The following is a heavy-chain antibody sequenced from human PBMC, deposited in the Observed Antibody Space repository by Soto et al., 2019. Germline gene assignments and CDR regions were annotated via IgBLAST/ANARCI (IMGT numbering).Heavy chain of an antibody. CDR3: AKGTGGCYFDL. Sequence: EVQLLESGGGLVQPGGSLRLSCAASGFTFSSYAMSWVRQAPGKGLEWVSVISGSGGSTYYADSVKGRFTISRDNSKNTLNLQMNSLRAEDTAFYSWAKGTGGCYFDLGGRGTLVTVSS. J-gene: IGHJ2*01. D-gene: IGHD2-15*01. CDR1: GFTFSSYA. V-gene: IGHV3-23*01. CDR2: ISGSGGST.